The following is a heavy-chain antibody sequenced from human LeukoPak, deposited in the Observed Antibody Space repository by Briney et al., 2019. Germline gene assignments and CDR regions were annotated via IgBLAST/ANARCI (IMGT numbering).Heavy chain of an antibody. CDR1: GGSISSTSYS. J-gene: IGHJ4*02. Sequence: PSETLSLTCTVSGGSISSTSYSWGWVRQSPGKGLEWIGGIYHSGSTYYNPSLKSQITISVDTSKNQFSLKLNSVPAADTAVYYCARQARNDGDYGWFGYWGQGTLVTVSS. D-gene: IGHD4-17*01. V-gene: IGHV4-39*01. CDR3: ARQARNDGDYGWFGY. CDR2: IYHSGST.